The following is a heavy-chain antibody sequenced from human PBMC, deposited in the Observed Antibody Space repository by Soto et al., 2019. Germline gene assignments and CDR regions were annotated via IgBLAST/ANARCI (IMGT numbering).Heavy chain of an antibody. CDR1: GFTFSSYG. Sequence: QVQLVESGGGVVQPGRSLRLSCAASGFTFSSYGMHWVRQAPGKGLEWVAVIWYDGSNKYYADSVKGRFTISRDNSKNTLYLQINSLRAEDTAVYYCAGISSTSQLDIWGQGTMVTVSS. D-gene: IGHD2-2*01. J-gene: IGHJ3*02. V-gene: IGHV3-33*01. CDR3: AGISSTSQLDI. CDR2: IWYDGSNK.